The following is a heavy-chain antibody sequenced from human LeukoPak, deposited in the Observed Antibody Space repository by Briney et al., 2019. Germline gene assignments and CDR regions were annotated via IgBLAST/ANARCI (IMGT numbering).Heavy chain of an antibody. CDR1: GYTLTSYG. Sequence: ASVEVSCKASGYTLTSYGISWVRQAPGQGLEWMGWISAYNGNTNYAQKFQGRVTMTTDTSTSTAYMELRNLRSDDTAVYYCARSYRSREFDYWGQGTLVTVSS. CDR2: ISAYNGNT. J-gene: IGHJ4*02. V-gene: IGHV1-18*01. D-gene: IGHD3-16*02. CDR3: ARSYRSREFDY.